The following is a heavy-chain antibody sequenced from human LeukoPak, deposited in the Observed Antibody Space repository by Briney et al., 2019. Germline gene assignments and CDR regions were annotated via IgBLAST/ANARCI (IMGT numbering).Heavy chain of an antibody. J-gene: IGHJ3*02. CDR3: ASVITIFGVVTAFDI. CDR1: GSSISSGDYY. D-gene: IGHD3-3*01. CDR2: IYYSGST. V-gene: IGHV4-30-4*01. Sequence: SETLSLTCTVSGSSISSGDYYWSWIRQPPGKGLEWIGYIYYSGSTYYNPSLKSRVTISVDTSKNQFSLKLSSVTAADTAVYYCASVITIFGVVTAFDIWGQGTMVTVSS.